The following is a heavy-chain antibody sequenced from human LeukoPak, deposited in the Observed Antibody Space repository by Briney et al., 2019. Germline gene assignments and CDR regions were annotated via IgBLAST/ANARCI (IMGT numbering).Heavy chain of an antibody. CDR1: GFTFSSYW. Sequence: QPGGSLRLSCAASGFTFSSYWMHWVRPAPGKGLVWVSRINSDGSNTSYAHSVKGRFAISRDNAKNTLYLQMNSLRAEDTAVYYCARGVISSWFDPWGQGTLVTVSS. J-gene: IGHJ5*02. V-gene: IGHV3-74*01. D-gene: IGHD3-22*01. CDR3: ARGVISSWFDP. CDR2: INSDGSNT.